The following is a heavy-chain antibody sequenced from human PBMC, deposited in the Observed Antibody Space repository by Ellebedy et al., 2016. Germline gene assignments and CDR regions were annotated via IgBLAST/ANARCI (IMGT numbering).Heavy chain of an antibody. CDR3: ARDDSSGYPDY. J-gene: IGHJ4*02. D-gene: IGHD3-22*01. Sequence: GGSLRLSXAASGFTVSSNYMSWVRQAPGKGLEWVSVIYSGGSIYLADSVKGRFTISRDNSKNTLYLQMNSLRAEDTAVYYCARDDSSGYPDYWGQGTLVTVSS. CDR1: GFTVSSNY. V-gene: IGHV3-53*01. CDR2: IYSGGSI.